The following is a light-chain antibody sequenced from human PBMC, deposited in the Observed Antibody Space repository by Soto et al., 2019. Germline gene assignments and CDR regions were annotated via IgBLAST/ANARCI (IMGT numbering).Light chain of an antibody. J-gene: IGKJ4*01. V-gene: IGKV1-9*01. Sequence: GDSVTITCRASQGISRYLAWYQQKPGRAPQLLISAASTLQSGVPSRFSGSGSGTHFTLVISSLQPEDFATYYCQQLNTYPVTFGGGTKVDI. CDR2: AAS. CDR1: QGISRY. CDR3: QQLNTYPVT.